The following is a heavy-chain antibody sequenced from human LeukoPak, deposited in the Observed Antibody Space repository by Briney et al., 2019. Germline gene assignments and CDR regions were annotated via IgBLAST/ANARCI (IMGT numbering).Heavy chain of an antibody. Sequence: GGSLRLSCAASGFTFSSYAMNWVRQVTGKGLEWVSSITGGADSTYFADSVRGRFTISRDNSKNTVYLQMNILRAGDAAMYYCAKGSLRSCSGVRCYPFDYRGQGTLVNVSS. CDR3: AKGSLRSCSGVRCYPFDY. V-gene: IGHV3-23*01. J-gene: IGHJ4*02. D-gene: IGHD2-15*01. CDR1: GFTFSSYA. CDR2: ITGGADST.